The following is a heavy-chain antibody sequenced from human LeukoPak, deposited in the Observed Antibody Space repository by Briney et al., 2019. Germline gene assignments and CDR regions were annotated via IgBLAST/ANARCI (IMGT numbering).Heavy chain of an antibody. CDR3: ATVPGHYYGSGSYP. Sequence: ASVKVSCKVSGYTLTELSMHWVRQAPGKGLEWKGGFDPEDGETIYAQKFQGRVTMTEDTSTDTAYMELSSLRSEDTAVYYCATVPGHYYGSGSYPWGQGTLVTVSS. V-gene: IGHV1-24*01. J-gene: IGHJ5*02. CDR1: GYTLTELS. D-gene: IGHD3-10*01. CDR2: FDPEDGET.